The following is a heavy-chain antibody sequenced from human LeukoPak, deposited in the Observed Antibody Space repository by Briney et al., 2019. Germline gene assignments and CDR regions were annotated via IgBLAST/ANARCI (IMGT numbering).Heavy chain of an antibody. V-gene: IGHV1-18*01. J-gene: IGHJ4*02. CDR1: GYTFTTYP. CDR3: ARVKWLRGILTTTFDY. Sequence: GASVKVSCETSGYTFTTYPINWVRQAPGQGLEWMGWITTYNGDTNYAQNLQGRVTMTADTSTSTAYMELRSLRSDDTAVYYCARVKWLRGILTTTFDYWGQGTLVTVSS. CDR2: ITTYNGDT. D-gene: IGHD5-12*01.